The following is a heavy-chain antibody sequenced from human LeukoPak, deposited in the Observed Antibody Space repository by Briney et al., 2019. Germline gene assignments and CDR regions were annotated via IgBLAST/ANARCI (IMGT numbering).Heavy chain of an antibody. CDR1: GYSFTSYW. D-gene: IGHD1-14*01. V-gene: IGHV5-51*01. CDR3: ATTARAGTKTFDY. CDR2: IYPGDSDT. J-gene: IGHJ4*02. Sequence: GESLKISCKGSGYSFTSYWIGWVRQMPGKGLEWMGIIYPGDSDTRYSPSFQGQVTISADKSNSTAYLQWSGLKASDTAMYYCATTARAGTKTFDYWGQGTLVTVSS.